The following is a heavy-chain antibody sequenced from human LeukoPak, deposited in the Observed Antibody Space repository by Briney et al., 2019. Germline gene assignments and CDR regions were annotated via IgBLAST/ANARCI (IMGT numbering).Heavy chain of an antibody. J-gene: IGHJ4*02. CDR3: ARVSISPGGFHRYYFDY. V-gene: IGHV4-59*12. CDR2: ISYSGST. CDR1: GGSISSYY. Sequence: SETLSLTCTVSGGSISSYYWSWIRQPPGKGLEWIGYISYSGSTNFNPSLKSRVTISVDTSKNQFSLKLSSVTAADTAVYYCARVSISPGGFHRYYFDYWGQGTLVTVSS. D-gene: IGHD3-16*01.